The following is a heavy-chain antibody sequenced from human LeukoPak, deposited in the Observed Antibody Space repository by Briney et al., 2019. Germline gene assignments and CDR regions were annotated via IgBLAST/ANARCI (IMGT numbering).Heavy chain of an antibody. Sequence: PSETLSLTCAVYGGSFSGYYWSWIRQPPGKGLEWIGEINHSGSTNYNPSLKSRVTISVDTSKNQFSLKLSSVTAADTAVYYCASRAYYYDSSGYYYDNWGQGTLVTVSS. CDR2: INHSGST. D-gene: IGHD3-22*01. J-gene: IGHJ4*02. CDR3: ASRAYYYDSSGYYYDN. CDR1: GGSFSGYY. V-gene: IGHV4-34*01.